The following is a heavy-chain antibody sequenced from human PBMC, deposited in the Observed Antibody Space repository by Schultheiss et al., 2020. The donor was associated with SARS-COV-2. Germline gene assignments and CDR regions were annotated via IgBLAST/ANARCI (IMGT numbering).Heavy chain of an antibody. CDR3: ARDGGTNGVRY. J-gene: IGHJ4*02. CDR1: GGSISSGGYS. D-gene: IGHD2-8*01. Sequence: LRLSCAVSGGSISSGGYSWSWIRQPPGKGLEWIGYIYHSGSTYYNPSLKSRVTISVDRSKNQFSLKLSSVTAADTAVYYCARDGGTNGVRYWGQGTLVTVSS. CDR2: IYHSGST. V-gene: IGHV4-30-2*01.